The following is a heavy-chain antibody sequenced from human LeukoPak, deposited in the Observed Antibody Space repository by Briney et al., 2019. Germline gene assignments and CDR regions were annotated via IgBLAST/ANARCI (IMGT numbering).Heavy chain of an antibody. CDR1: GGSISSYY. J-gene: IGHJ6*02. Sequence: NPSETLSLTCTVSGGSISSYYWSWIRQPPGKGLEWIGYIYYSGSTNYNPSLKSRVTISVDTSKNQFSLKLSSVTAADTAVYYCARSLGYCSSTSCYGGVYYGMDVWGQGTTVTVSS. CDR2: IYYSGST. CDR3: ARSLGYCSSTSCYGGVYYGMDV. D-gene: IGHD2-2*01. V-gene: IGHV4-59*01.